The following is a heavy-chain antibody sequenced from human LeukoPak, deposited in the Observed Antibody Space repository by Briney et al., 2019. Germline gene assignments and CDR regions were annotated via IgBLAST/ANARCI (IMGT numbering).Heavy chain of an antibody. J-gene: IGHJ4*02. CDR1: GGSISSGDYY. CDR2: IYYSGST. CDR3: ARASSLLTFLFDY. D-gene: IGHD1-14*01. V-gene: IGHV4-30-4*08. Sequence: VKPSQTLSLTCTVSGGSISSGDYYWSWIRQPPGKGLEWIGYIYYSGSTYYNPSLKSRVTISVDTSKNQFSLKLSSVTAADTAVYYCARASSLLTFLFDYWGQGTLVTVSS.